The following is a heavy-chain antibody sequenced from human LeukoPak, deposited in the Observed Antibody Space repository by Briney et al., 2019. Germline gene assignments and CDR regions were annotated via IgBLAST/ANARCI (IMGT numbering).Heavy chain of an antibody. J-gene: IGHJ4*02. V-gene: IGHV5-51*01. D-gene: IGHD5-24*01. CDR3: AKLHRWSNSPDPPEDY. CDR1: GYSFTNNG. Sequence: GESLKISCEASGYSFTNNGTAWVRQMPGKGLEWMGIISPGDSTTTYNPSFQGHVTISAAKSISTAYLQWSSLKASDTAIYYCAKLHRWSNSPDPPEDYWGQGTLVTVSS. CDR2: ISPGDSTT.